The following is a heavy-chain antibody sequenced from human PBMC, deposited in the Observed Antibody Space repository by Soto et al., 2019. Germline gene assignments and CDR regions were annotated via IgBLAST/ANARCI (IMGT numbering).Heavy chain of an antibody. CDR3: ARLRNWNQYYYYYGMDV. Sequence: KPSETLSLTCAVYGGSFGGYYWSWIRQPPGKGLGWIGEINHSGSTNYNPSLKSRVTISVDTSKNQFSLKLSSVTAADTAVYYCARLRNWNQYYYYYGMDVWGQGTTVTVSS. D-gene: IGHD1-1*01. J-gene: IGHJ6*02. CDR1: GGSFGGYY. V-gene: IGHV4-34*01. CDR2: INHSGST.